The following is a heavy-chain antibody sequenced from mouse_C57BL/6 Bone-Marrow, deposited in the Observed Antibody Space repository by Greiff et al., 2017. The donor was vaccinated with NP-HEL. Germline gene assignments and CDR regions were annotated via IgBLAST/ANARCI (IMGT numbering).Heavy chain of an antibody. CDR1: DSAVFPIAY. J-gene: IGHJ1*03. Sequence: VQLVESGSELRSPGSSVKLSCKDFDSAVFPIAYMSWVRQKPGHGFEWIGGILPSIGRTIYGEKFEDKATLDADTLSNTAYLELNSLTSEDSAIYYCARRNSNWYFDVWGTGTTVTVSS. CDR2: ILPSIGRT. V-gene: IGHV15-2*01. CDR3: ARRNSNWYFDV.